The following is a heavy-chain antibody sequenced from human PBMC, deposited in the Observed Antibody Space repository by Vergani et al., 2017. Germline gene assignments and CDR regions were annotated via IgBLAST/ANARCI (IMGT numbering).Heavy chain of an antibody. J-gene: IGHJ4*02. Sequence: EVQLVESGGGLVKPGGSLRLSCAASGFTFSSYSMNWVRQAPGKGLEWVSSISSSSSYIYYADSVKGRFTISRDNAKNSLYLQMNSLRAEDTAVYYCARDQAGSGYPRTIDYWGQGTLVTVSS. CDR1: GFTFSSYS. V-gene: IGHV3-21*01. D-gene: IGHD5-12*01. CDR3: ARDQAGSGYPRTIDY. CDR2: ISSSSSYI.